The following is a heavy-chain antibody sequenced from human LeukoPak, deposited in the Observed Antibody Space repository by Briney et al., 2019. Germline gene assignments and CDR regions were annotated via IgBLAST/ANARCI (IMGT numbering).Heavy chain of an antibody. V-gene: IGHV3-23*01. CDR1: GFPFSSYW. Sequence: GGSLRLSCVASGFPFSSYWMTWVRQAPGKGLEWVSAISGSGGSTYYADSVKGRFTISRDNSKNTLYLQMNSLRAEDTAVYYCAKDRVGPFDYWGQGTLVTVSS. D-gene: IGHD1-26*01. J-gene: IGHJ4*02. CDR2: ISGSGGST. CDR3: AKDRVGPFDY.